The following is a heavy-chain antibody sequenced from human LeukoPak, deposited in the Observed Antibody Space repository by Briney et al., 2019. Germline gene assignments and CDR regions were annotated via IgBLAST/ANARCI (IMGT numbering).Heavy chain of an antibody. CDR2: ISGSGAT. D-gene: IGHD4-23*01. Sequence: GGSLRLSCAASGFTFSDHFMTWIRQAPGKGLEWISYISGSGATYYADSVKGRLTISRDNAQNSLWLQMSSLRAEDTAVYYCARDPMYNGGNSGAFDFWGQGTLVTVSS. CDR3: ARDPMYNGGNSGAFDF. V-gene: IGHV3-11*01. J-gene: IGHJ3*01. CDR1: GFTFSDHF.